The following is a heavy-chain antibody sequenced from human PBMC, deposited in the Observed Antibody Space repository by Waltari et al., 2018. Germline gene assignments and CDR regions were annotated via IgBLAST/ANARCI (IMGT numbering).Heavy chain of an antibody. Sequence: QVQLVQSGAEVKKPGASVKVSCKASGYTFTSHYMHWVRQAPGQGLEWMGIINPSGGSTSYAQKFQGRVTMTRDTSTSTVYMELSSLRSEDTAVYYCARVRAKTAAGHYYYYYYGMDVWGQGTTVTVSS. V-gene: IGHV1-46*03. D-gene: IGHD6-13*01. CDR2: INPSGGST. CDR3: ARVRAKTAAGHYYYYYYGMDV. J-gene: IGHJ6*02. CDR1: GYTFTSHY.